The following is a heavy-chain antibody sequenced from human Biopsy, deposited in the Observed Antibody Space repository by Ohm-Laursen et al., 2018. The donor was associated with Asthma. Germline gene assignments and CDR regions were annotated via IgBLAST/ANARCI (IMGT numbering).Heavy chain of an antibody. J-gene: IGHJ6*02. CDR1: GGTFSNFA. Sequence: SSVKVSCKAPGGTFSNFAISWVRQAPGQGLEWLGGIMTVFGTTNYAEKFQGRVTITADESTSTAYMEVTSLRSEDTAIYYCARCQVGYSSGWSLLLKKIYYSGMDVWGQGTAVTVSS. D-gene: IGHD6-19*01. V-gene: IGHV1-69*01. CDR3: ARCQVGYSSGWSLLLKKIYYSGMDV. CDR2: IMTVFGTT.